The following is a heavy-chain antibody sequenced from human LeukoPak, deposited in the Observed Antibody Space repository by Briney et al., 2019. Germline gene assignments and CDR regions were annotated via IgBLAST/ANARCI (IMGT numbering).Heavy chain of an antibody. Sequence: GGSLRLSCAASGFTFSGYSMNWVRQAPGKGLEWVSYISGDTYSVYYTESVEGRFTISRDNAQNSLYLQMNSLRDEDTAVYYCARAPYDSSGYNYFDNWGQGTLVTVSS. CDR3: ARAPYDSSGYNYFDN. CDR1: GFTFSGYS. CDR2: ISGDTYSV. D-gene: IGHD3-22*01. J-gene: IGHJ4*02. V-gene: IGHV3-48*02.